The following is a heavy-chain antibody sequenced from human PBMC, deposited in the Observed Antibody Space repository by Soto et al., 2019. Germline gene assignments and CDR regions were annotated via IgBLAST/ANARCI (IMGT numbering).Heavy chain of an antibody. V-gene: IGHV4-59*08. CDR3: ARYEYSGYDGGAFDI. CDR1: VGSISSYY. D-gene: IGHD5-12*01. CDR2: IYYSGST. J-gene: IGHJ3*02. Sequence: PSETLSLTCTVSVGSISSYYWSWIRQPPGKGLEWIGYIYYSGSTNYNPSLKSRVTISVDTSKNQFSLKLSSVTAADTAVYYCARYEYSGYDGGAFDIWGQGTMVTVSS.